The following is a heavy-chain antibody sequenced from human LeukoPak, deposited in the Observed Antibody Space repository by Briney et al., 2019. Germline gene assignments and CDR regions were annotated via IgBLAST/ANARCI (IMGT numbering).Heavy chain of an antibody. D-gene: IGHD6-13*01. CDR2: IYYSGST. J-gene: IGHJ4*02. CDR1: GGSISSYY. Sequence: SETLSLTCTVSGGSISSYYWSWVRQPPGKGLEWIGYIYYSGSTNYNPSLKSRVTISVDTSKNQFSLKVNSVTAADTAVYYCARHGSSWSEFDYWGQGTLVTVSS. CDR3: ARHGSSWSEFDY. V-gene: IGHV4-59*08.